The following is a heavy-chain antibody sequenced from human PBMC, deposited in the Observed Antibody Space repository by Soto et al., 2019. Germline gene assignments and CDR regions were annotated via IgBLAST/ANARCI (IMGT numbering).Heavy chain of an antibody. V-gene: IGHV3-7*03. CDR1: GFTFSRFW. J-gene: IGHJ4*02. CDR3: ARDYDGGVDF. D-gene: IGHD3-3*01. Sequence: EVQDVESGGGLVQPGGSLRLSCAASGFTFSRFWMSWVRQAPGKGLEWVANIKEDGSEEHYIDSVKGRFTISRDNAKNSLYLQMTGLRVEDTAIYYCARDYDGGVDFRGQGTLVTVSS. CDR2: IKEDGSEE.